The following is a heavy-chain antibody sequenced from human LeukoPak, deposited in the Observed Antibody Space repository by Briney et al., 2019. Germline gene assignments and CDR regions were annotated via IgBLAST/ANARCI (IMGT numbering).Heavy chain of an antibody. J-gene: IGHJ2*01. CDR3: ARGAGASSWYFDL. CDR1: GGSISSGGYY. CDR2: IYCSGST. V-gene: IGHV4-31*03. Sequence: SETLSLTCTVSGGSISSGGYYWSWIRQHPGKGLEWIGYIYCSGSTYYNPSLKSRVTISVDTSKNQFSLKLSSVTAADTAVYYCARGAGASSWYFDLWGRGTLVTVSS. D-gene: IGHD6-13*01.